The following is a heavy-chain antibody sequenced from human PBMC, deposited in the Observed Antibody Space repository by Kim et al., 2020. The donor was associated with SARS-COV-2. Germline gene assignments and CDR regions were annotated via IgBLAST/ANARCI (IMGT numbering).Heavy chain of an antibody. V-gene: IGHV4-34*01. CDR1: GGSFSGYY. Sequence: SETLSLTCAVYGGSFSGYYWSWIRQPPGKGLEWIGEINHSGSTNYNPSLNSRVTISVDTSKNQFSLKLSSVTAADTAVYYCARGRSHRGVAVAGTYYYYYYYGMDVWGQGTTVTVSS. J-gene: IGHJ6*02. D-gene: IGHD6-19*01. CDR2: INHSGST. CDR3: ARGRSHRGVAVAGTYYYYYYYGMDV.